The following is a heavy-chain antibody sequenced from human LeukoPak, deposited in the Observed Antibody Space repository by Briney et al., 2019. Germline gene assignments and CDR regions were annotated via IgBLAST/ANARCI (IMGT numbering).Heavy chain of an antibody. CDR2: IYYSGST. CDR3: ARLAVLGWFDP. V-gene: IGHV4-39*01. D-gene: IGHD6-19*01. J-gene: IGHJ5*02. CDR1: GGSISSSSYY. Sequence: PSETLSLTCTVSGGSISSSSYYWGWIRQPPGKGLEWIGSIYYSGSTYYNPSLKSRVTISVDTSKNQFSLKLSSVTAADTAVYYCARLAVLGWFDPWGQGTLVTVSS.